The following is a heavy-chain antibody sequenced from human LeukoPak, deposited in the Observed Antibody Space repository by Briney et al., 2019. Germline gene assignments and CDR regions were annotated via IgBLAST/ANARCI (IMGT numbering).Heavy chain of an antibody. V-gene: IGHV3-30*02. CDR3: ASRGYQLLSPFDY. D-gene: IGHD2-2*01. J-gene: IGHJ4*02. CDR1: GFTFNNYG. CDR2: IRYDGSNT. Sequence: GGSLRLSCAASGFTFNNYGMHWVRQAPGKGLEWVAFIRYDGSNTYYADSVKGRFTISRDNSKNTLFLQMNSLRVEDTAVYYCASRGYQLLSPFDYWGQGTLVTVSS.